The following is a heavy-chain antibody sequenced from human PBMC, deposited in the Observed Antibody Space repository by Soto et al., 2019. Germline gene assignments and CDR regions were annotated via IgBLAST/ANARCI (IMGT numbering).Heavy chain of an antibody. CDR3: AKEGGYSFGPGNYYGMDV. D-gene: IGHD5-18*01. Sequence: GGYLILSCAASGFTLCNLAVGGVRQAPGKGLEWVSGIIDSGGSTYYADSVKGRFTISRDKSKTTVYLQMNSLRAEDTAIYYCAKEGGYSFGPGNYYGMDVWGQGTTVTVSS. CDR2: IIDSGGST. CDR1: GFTLCNLA. V-gene: IGHV3-23*01. J-gene: IGHJ6*02.